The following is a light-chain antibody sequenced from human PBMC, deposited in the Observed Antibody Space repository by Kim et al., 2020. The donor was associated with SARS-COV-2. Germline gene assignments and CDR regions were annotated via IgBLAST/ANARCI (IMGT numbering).Light chain of an antibody. V-gene: IGKV3-20*01. CDR1: QSGRSRY. J-gene: IGKJ3*01. Sequence: EIVLTQSPGTLSLSPGERATLSCRASQSGRSRYLAWYQQKAGQAPRLLIYGASSRATGIPDRFSGSGSGTDFTLTISRLEPEDFAVYYCQHYGSSPLTFGPGTKVDIK. CDR3: QHYGSSPLT. CDR2: GAS.